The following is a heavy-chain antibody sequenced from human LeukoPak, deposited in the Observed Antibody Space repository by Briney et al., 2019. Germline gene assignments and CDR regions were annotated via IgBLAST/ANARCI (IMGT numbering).Heavy chain of an antibody. CDR3: AREVSEGFDF. CDR1: GFTVSGYS. CDR2: FGTRSTSV. V-gene: IGHV3-21*01. D-gene: IGHD3-22*01. J-gene: IGHJ4*02. Sequence: PGGSLRLSCTASGFTVSGYSMNWIRQAPGKGLEWVSSFGTRSTSVYHAGSVKGRFAISRDNAKNSLYLQMNSPRAEDTALYYCAREVSEGFDFWGQGTLVTVSS.